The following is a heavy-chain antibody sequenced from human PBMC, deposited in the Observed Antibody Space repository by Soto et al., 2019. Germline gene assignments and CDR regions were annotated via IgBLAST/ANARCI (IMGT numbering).Heavy chain of an antibody. CDR1: GGSIRSGVYY. J-gene: IGHJ6*02. CDR3: ARDRLMATAGTARHYFGLDV. Sequence: SETLSLTCTVSGGSIRSGVYYWSWVRHNPRRGLEWIGNIYYSGNTYYNPSLKSRLTISVDTSKNQFSLNLSSVTAADTAVYYCARDRLMATAGTARHYFGLDVWGQGTTVTVSS. CDR2: IYYSGNT. D-gene: IGHD5-18*01. V-gene: IGHV4-31*03.